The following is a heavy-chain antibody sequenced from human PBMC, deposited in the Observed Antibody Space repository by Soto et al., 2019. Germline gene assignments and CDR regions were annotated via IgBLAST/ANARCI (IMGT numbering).Heavy chain of an antibody. V-gene: IGHV3-66*01. CDR2: IYSGGST. D-gene: IGHD2-2*01. Sequence: GGSLRLSCAASGFTVSSNYMSWVRQAPGKALEWVSVIYSGGSTYYADSVKGRFTISRDNSKNTLYLQMNSLRAEDSAVYYCAREGSDIVVVSAAIYYIEDCGQGRPVTVSS. J-gene: IGHJ4*03. CDR1: GFTVSSNY. CDR3: AREGSDIVVVSAAIYYIED.